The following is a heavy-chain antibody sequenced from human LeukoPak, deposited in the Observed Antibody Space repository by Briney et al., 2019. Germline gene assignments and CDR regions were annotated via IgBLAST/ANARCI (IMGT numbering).Heavy chain of an antibody. CDR3: AKLPIY. CDR1: GFTFSSYA. CDR2: ISYDGSNK. Sequence: GGSLRLSCAASGFTFSSYAMHWVRQAPGKGLEWVAVISYDGSNKYYADSVEGRFTISRDNTKNTLYLQMNSLRPEDTAVYYCAKLPIYWGQGALVTVSS. J-gene: IGHJ4*02. D-gene: IGHD4-23*01. V-gene: IGHV3-30*01.